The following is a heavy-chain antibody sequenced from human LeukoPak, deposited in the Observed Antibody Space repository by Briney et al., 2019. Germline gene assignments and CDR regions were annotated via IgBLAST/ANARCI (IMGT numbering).Heavy chain of an antibody. Sequence: PGGSLRLSCTASAFTFNDYSTHWVRQAPGKGLEWVSYISSSSSTIYYADSVKGRFTISRDNAKNSLYLQMNSLRAEDTAMYYCARKGDSIYYYYYYMDVWGKGTTVTVSS. D-gene: IGHD2-21*02. V-gene: IGHV3-48*01. J-gene: IGHJ6*03. CDR3: ARKGDSIYYYYYYMDV. CDR2: ISSSSSTI. CDR1: AFTFNDYS.